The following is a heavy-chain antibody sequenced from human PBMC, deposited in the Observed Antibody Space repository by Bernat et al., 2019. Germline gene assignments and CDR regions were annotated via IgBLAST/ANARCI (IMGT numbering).Heavy chain of an antibody. J-gene: IGHJ6*02. CDR2: IKSKTEGGTT. CDR3: TTDGIAAALTYYYYYYGMDV. Sequence: EVQLVESGGGLVKPGGSLRLSCAASGFTFSNAWMSWVRQAPGKGLEWVGRIKSKTEGGTTDYAAPVKGRFTISRDDSKNTLYLQMNSLKTEDTAVYYCTTDGIAAALTYYYYYYGMDVWGQGTTVTVSS. CDR1: GFTFSNAW. D-gene: IGHD6-13*01. V-gene: IGHV3-15*01.